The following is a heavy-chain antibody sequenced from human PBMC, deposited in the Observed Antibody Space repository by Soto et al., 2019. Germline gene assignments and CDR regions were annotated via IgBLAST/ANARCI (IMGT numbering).Heavy chain of an antibody. V-gene: IGHV1-3*01. Sequence: ASVKVSCKASGYTFSSFVIHWVRQAPGQRLEWMGWINAGNGDTKYSQKFQGRVTIARDTAASTAYTELGSLTFEDTAVYYCARKVGASAYWGQGTLVTGSS. CDR1: GYTFSSFV. CDR2: INAGNGDT. CDR3: ARKVGASAY. J-gene: IGHJ4*02. D-gene: IGHD1-26*01.